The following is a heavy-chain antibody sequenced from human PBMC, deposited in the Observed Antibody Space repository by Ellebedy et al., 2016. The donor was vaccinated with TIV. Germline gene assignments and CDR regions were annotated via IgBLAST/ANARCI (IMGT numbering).Heavy chain of an antibody. J-gene: IGHJ6*02. V-gene: IGHV1-69*13. CDR2: IIPIFGTA. CDR3: ARAYSNYDHYYYYYGMDV. Sequence: SVKVSXXASGGTFSSYAISWVRQAPGQGLEWMGGIIPIFGTANYAQKFQGRVTITADESTSTAYVELSSLRSEDTAVYYCARAYSNYDHYYYYYGMDVWGQGTTVTVSS. D-gene: IGHD4-11*01. CDR1: GGTFSSYA.